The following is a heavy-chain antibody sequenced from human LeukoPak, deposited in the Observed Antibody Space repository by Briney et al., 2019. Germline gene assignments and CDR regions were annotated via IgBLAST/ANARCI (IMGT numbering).Heavy chain of an antibody. V-gene: IGHV4-31*03. CDR2: IYYSGST. D-gene: IGHD2-2*01. CDR1: GGSISSGGYY. CDR3: ARDARYCSSTSCYGYYYYYYGMDV. J-gene: IGHJ6*02. Sequence: SETLSLTCTVSGGSISSGGYYWSWIRQHPGTGLERIGYIYYSGSTYYNPSLKSRVTISVDTSKNQFSLKLSSVTAADTAVYYCARDARYCSSTSCYGYYYYYYGMDVWGQGTTVTVSS.